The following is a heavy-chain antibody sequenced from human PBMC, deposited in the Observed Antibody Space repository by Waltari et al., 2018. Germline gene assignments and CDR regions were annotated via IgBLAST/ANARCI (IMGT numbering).Heavy chain of an antibody. CDR2: ISWNSGSI. J-gene: IGHJ3*02. D-gene: IGHD6-13*01. Sequence: EVQLVESWGGLVQPGRSLRLSCAASGFTFDDYAMHWVRQAPGKGLEWVSGISWNSGSIGYADSVKGRFTISRDNAKNSLYLQMNSLRAEDTALYYCAKDRYSRDGAFDIWGQGTMVTVSS. CDR1: GFTFDDYA. V-gene: IGHV3-9*01. CDR3: AKDRYSRDGAFDI.